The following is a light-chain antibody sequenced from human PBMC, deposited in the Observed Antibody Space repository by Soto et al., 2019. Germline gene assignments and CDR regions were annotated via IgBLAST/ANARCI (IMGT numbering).Light chain of an antibody. CDR1: QSVSSY. CDR2: AAS. Sequence: EIVLTQSPATLSLSPGERATLSCRASQSVSSYLAWYQQKPGQAPRLLIYAASNRATGIPARFSGSGSGTDFILISSSQEHEDLAVYYCQQRNKCLFTFGPGTKVDIK. CDR3: QQRNKCLFT. V-gene: IGKV3-11*01. J-gene: IGKJ3*01.